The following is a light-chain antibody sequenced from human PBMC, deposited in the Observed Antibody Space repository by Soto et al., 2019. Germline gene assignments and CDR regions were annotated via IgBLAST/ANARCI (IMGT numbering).Light chain of an antibody. CDR3: QTWGTGIRV. CDR1: SGHSNYA. V-gene: IGLV4-69*01. J-gene: IGLJ3*02. Sequence: QPVLTQSPSASASLGASVKLTCTLSSGHSNYAIAWHQQQPEKGPRYLMKLSSDGAHSKGDGIPDRFSGSSSGAERYLTISSLQSDDEADYYCQTWGTGIRVFGGGTKLTVL. CDR2: LSSDGAH.